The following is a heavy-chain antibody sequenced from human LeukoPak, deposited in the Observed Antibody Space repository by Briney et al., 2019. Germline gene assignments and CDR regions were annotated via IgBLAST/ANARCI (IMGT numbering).Heavy chain of an antibody. CDR2: ISDDGSIT. J-gene: IGHJ4*02. CDR3: VRRYYEYNVYDRHFDF. V-gene: IGHV3-74*03. CDR1: GFTFGRDW. D-gene: IGHD5/OR15-5a*01. Sequence: GGSLRLSCAASGFTFGRDWINWVRQAPGKGLVWVSRISDDGSITTYADSVQGRFTISRDNAKSTVFLQMNSLRVEDTAVYFCVRRYYEYNVYDRHFDFWRQGILDTVST.